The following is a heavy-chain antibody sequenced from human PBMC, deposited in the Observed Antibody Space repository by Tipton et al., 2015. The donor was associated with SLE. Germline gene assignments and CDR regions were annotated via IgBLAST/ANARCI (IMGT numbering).Heavy chain of an antibody. CDR1: GGSISSGSYY. D-gene: IGHD1-26*01. Sequence: TLSLTCTVSGGSISSGSYYWSWIRQPAGKGLEWIGRIYTSGSTNYNPSLKSRVTISVDTSKNQFSLKLSSVTAADTAVYYCAREVVKWELLYFDYWGQGTLVTVSS. CDR2: IYTSGST. CDR3: AREVVKWELLYFDY. V-gene: IGHV4-61*02. J-gene: IGHJ4*02.